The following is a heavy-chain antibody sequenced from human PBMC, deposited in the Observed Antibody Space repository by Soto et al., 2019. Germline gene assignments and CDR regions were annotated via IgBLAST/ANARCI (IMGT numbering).Heavy chain of an antibody. CDR1: GGSFSGYY. CDR3: ARASFFDY. CDR2: INHSGST. Sequence: QVQLQQWGAGLLKPSETLSLTCAVYGGSFSGYYWSWIRQPPGKGLEWIGEINHSGSTNYNPSLKSRVTISVDTSKNQFSLKLSSVTAADTAVYYCARASFFDYWGQGTPVTVSS. V-gene: IGHV4-34*01. J-gene: IGHJ4*02.